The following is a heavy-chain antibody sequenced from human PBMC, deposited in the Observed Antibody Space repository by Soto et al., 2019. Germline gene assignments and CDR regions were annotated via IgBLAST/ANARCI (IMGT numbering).Heavy chain of an antibody. Sequence: PSETLSLTCSVSGGSIEFYYWSWIRQSPGKGLEWIGYIYHSGSTNYNPSLKSRVTISVDTSKIQFSLNLRSVTAADTAVYFCARSHDYSNQLYFDYWGQGTLVTVSS. CDR3: ARSHDYSNQLYFDY. CDR2: IYHSGST. CDR1: GGSIEFYY. V-gene: IGHV4-59*01. J-gene: IGHJ4*02. D-gene: IGHD4-4*01.